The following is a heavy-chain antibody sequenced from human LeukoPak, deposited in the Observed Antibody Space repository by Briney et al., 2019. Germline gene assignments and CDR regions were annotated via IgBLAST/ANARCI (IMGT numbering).Heavy chain of an antibody. V-gene: IGHV3-74*01. CDR2: INSDESST. Sequence: GGSLRLSCAASGFTFSSNWMHWVRQAPGKGLVCVSRINSDESSTNYADSVKGRFTISRDNAKNTVYLQMNSLRVEDTAVYYCVRGLSGYASSLGYWGQGTLVTVPS. CDR1: GFTFSSNW. CDR3: VRGLSGYASSLGY. J-gene: IGHJ4*02. D-gene: IGHD2-2*01.